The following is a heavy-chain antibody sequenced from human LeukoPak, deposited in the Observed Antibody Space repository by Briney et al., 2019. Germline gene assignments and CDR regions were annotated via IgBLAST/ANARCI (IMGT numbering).Heavy chain of an antibody. CDR1: GFIFSDYS. V-gene: IGHV3-21*01. Sequence: GSLRLSCAASGFIFSDYSMNWVRQAPGKGLEWVSSISSGSTYIYYADSVKGRFTISRDNSKNTLYLQMNSLRAEDTAVYYCAKDRSPVLRYFDWLFNDPYFDYWGQGTLVTVSS. D-gene: IGHD3-9*01. J-gene: IGHJ4*02. CDR2: ISSGSTYI. CDR3: AKDRSPVLRYFDWLFNDPYFDY.